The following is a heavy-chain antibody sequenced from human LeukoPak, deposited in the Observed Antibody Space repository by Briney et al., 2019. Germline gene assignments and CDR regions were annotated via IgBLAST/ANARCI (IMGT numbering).Heavy chain of an antibody. J-gene: IGHJ6*02. D-gene: IGHD6-19*01. CDR1: GGSFSGYY. CDR3: ARLPRIAVAGRAYYYYGMDV. Sequence: PSETLSLTCAVYGGSFSGYYWSWIRQPPGKGLEWIGEINHSGSTNYNPSLKSRVTISVGTSKNQFSLKLSSVTAADTAVYYCARLPRIAVAGRAYYYYGMDVWGQGTTVTVSS. CDR2: INHSGST. V-gene: IGHV4-34*01.